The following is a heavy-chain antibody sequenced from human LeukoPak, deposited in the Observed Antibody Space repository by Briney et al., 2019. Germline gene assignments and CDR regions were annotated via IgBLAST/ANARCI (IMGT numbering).Heavy chain of an antibody. Sequence: GASLRLSCAASGFTFSTYWMHWVRQAPGKGLVWVSRINSDGSIINYADSVKGRFTISRDNAKNTLYLHMNSLRAEDTAVYYCVLVTTGSWGQGTMVTVS. J-gene: IGHJ3*01. CDR1: GFTFSTYW. D-gene: IGHD4-17*01. CDR3: VLVTTGS. CDR2: INSDGSII. V-gene: IGHV3-74*01.